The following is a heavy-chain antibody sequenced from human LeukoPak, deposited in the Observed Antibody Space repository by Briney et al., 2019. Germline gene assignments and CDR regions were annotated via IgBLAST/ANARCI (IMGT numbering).Heavy chain of an antibody. CDR2: IYHSGST. V-gene: IGHV4-4*02. D-gene: IGHD3-10*01. J-gene: IGHJ4*02. CDR1: GGSISSSNW. Sequence: SETLSLTCDVSGGSISSSNWWSWVRQPPGKGLEWIGEIYHSGSTNYNPSLKSRVTISVDKSKNQFSLNLSSVTAADTAVYYCARHGPNYGSGSYDYWGQGTLVTVSS. CDR3: ARHGPNYGSGSYDY.